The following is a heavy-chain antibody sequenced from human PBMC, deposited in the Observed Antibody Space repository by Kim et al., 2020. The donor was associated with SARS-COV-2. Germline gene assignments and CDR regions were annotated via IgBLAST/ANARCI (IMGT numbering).Heavy chain of an antibody. Sequence: GGSLRLSCAASGFTFSDYYMSWIRQAPGKGLEWVSYISSSSSYTNYADSVKGRFTISRDNAKNSLYLQMNSLRAEDTAVYYCARGGSYCSGGSCYGWYFDLWGRGTLVTVSS. CDR3: ARGGSYCSGGSCYGWYFDL. CDR1: GFTFSDYY. V-gene: IGHV3-11*05. CDR2: ISSSSSYT. J-gene: IGHJ2*01. D-gene: IGHD2-15*01.